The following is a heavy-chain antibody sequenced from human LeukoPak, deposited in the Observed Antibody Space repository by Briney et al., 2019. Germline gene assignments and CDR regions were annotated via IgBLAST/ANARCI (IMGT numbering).Heavy chain of an antibody. D-gene: IGHD3-9*01. CDR1: GFTFSNAW. CDR3: TTENYDILTGYFPFDY. V-gene: IGHV3-15*01. CDR2: IKSKTDSGTT. Sequence: NPGGSLRLSCAASGFTFSNAWMSWVRQAPGKGLEWVGRIKSKTDSGTTDYAAPVKGRFTISRDDSKNTLYLQMNSLKTEDTAVYYCTTENYDILTGYFPFDYWGQGTLVTVAS. J-gene: IGHJ4*02.